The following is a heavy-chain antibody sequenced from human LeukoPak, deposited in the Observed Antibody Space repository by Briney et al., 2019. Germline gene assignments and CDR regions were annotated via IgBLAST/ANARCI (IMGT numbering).Heavy chain of an antibody. Sequence: ASVKVSCKVSGYTLTELSMHWVRQAPGKGLEWMGGFDPEDGETIYAQKFQGRVTMTEDTSTDTAYMELSSLRSEDTAVYYCARYRCSGGSCSSGYFDYWGQGALVTVSS. V-gene: IGHV1-24*01. CDR2: FDPEDGET. J-gene: IGHJ4*02. CDR3: ARYRCSGGSCSSGYFDY. CDR1: GYTLTELS. D-gene: IGHD2-15*01.